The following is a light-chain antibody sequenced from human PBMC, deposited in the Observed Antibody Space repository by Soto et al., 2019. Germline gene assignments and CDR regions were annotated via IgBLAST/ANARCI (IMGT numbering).Light chain of an antibody. Sequence: EIVLTQSPATLSLSPGERATLSCRASQSVSSYLAWYQQKPGQAPRLLIYDASNRATGIPGRFSGSGSGTDFTLTISSLEPEDFAVYYCQQRSNWPPQTFGQGTRLEIK. J-gene: IGKJ5*01. CDR2: DAS. V-gene: IGKV3-11*01. CDR3: QQRSNWPPQT. CDR1: QSVSSY.